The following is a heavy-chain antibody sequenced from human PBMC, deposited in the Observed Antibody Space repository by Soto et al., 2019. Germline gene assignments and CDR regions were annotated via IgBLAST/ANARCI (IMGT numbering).Heavy chain of an antibody. D-gene: IGHD6-13*01. V-gene: IGHV3-30*18. J-gene: IGHJ6*02. CDR3: AKDLLSRSYYYGMDV. CDR1: GFTFSSYG. CDR2: ISYDGSNK. Sequence: QVQLVESGGGVVQPGRSLRLSCAASGFTFSSYGMHWVRQAPGKGLEWVAVISYDGSNKYYADSVKGRFTISRNNSKNTLSLQMNSLRAEDTAVYYCAKDLLSRSYYYGMDVWGQGTTVTVSS.